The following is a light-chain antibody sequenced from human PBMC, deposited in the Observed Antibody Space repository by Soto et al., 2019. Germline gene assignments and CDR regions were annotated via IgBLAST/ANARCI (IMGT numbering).Light chain of an antibody. CDR1: QSVRRN. CDR3: QQYDNWPPLT. J-gene: IGKJ4*01. Sequence: EIVMTQFPVTLSFSPVERAPLSFRASQSVRRNLAWYQQKPGQAPRLLISGASTRATGIPARFSGSGSGTEFTLTISSLQSEDFAVYYCQQYDNWPPLTFGGGTKVDIK. V-gene: IGKV3-15*01. CDR2: GAS.